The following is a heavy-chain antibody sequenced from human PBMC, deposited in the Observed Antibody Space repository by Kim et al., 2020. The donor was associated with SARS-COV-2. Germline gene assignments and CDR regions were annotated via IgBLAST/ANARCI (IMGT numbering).Heavy chain of an antibody. CDR2: TYYRSKWYN. CDR1: GDSVSSNSVT. V-gene: IGHV6-1*01. Sequence: SQTLSLTCAISGDSVSSNSVTWTWIRQSPSRGLEWLGRTYYRSKWYNEYAVSVKSRITINPDTSENQVSLQLSSVTPEDTAVYYCTRHISSSGAIDIWGQGTMVTVSS. D-gene: IGHD6-6*01. CDR3: TRHISSSGAIDI. J-gene: IGHJ3*02.